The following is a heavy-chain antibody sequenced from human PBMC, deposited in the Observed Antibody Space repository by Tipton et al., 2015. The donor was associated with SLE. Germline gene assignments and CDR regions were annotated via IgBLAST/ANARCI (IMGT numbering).Heavy chain of an antibody. CDR2: IYYSGST. D-gene: IGHD5-18*01. CDR3: ARGGSYGRFDY. Sequence: TLSLTCTVSGGSVSSGSYYWSWIRQPPGKGLEWIGYIYYSGSTNYNPSLKSRVTISVDTSKNHFSLKLSSVTAADTAVYYCARGGSYGRFDYWGQGTLVTVSS. V-gene: IGHV4-61*03. CDR1: GGSVSSGSYY. J-gene: IGHJ4*02.